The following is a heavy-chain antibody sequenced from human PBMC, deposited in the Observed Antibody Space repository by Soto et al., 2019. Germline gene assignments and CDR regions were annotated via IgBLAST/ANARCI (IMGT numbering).Heavy chain of an antibody. CDR1: GYTFTNYE. CDR2: MNPNSGDT. V-gene: IGHV1-8*01. CDR3: ARGRGDYCSGGICYRFLDP. J-gene: IGHJ5*02. Sequence: ASVNVSCMSSGYTFTNYETIWVRQATGQGLEWMGWMNPNSGDTGYAQKFQGRLTMTRDTSISTAYMELSSLTSDDTAVYYCARGRGDYCSGGICYRFLDPWGQGTLVTVSS. D-gene: IGHD2-15*01.